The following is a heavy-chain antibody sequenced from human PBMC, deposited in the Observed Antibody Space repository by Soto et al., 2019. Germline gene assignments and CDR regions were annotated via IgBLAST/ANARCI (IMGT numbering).Heavy chain of an antibody. Sequence: QVQLVQSGAEVRKPGASVKVSCEASGYTFTGYYMHWVRQAPGQGLEWMGWINPNSGGTNYAQKFQGRVTMTRDTSISTAYMELSRLRSDDTAVYYCARDWSGGGSYLSMDVWGQGTTVTVSS. CDR1: GYTFTGYY. J-gene: IGHJ6*02. CDR3: ARDWSGGGSYLSMDV. CDR2: INPNSGGT. D-gene: IGHD1-26*01. V-gene: IGHV1-2*02.